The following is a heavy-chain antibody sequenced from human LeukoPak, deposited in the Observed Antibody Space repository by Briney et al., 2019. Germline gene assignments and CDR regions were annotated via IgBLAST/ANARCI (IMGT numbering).Heavy chain of an antibody. D-gene: IGHD3-16*01. CDR2: ISGSGGST. V-gene: IGHV3-23*01. Sequence: GGSLRLSCADSGYTFSSYAMSWVRQAPGKGLEWVSAISGSGGSTYYADSVKGRFTISRDNSKNTLYLQMNSLRAEDTAVYYCAKVGQYDYVWGSYDYWGQGTLVTVSS. J-gene: IGHJ4*02. CDR3: AKVGQYDYVWGSYDY. CDR1: GYTFSSYA.